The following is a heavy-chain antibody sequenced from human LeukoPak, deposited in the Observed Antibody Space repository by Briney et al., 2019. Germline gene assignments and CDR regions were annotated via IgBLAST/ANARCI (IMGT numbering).Heavy chain of an antibody. J-gene: IGHJ4*02. V-gene: IGHV1-2*02. Sequence: ASVKVSCTASGYTFTGYYMHWVRQAPGQGLEWMGWINPNIDDTNYAQKFQGRITMTRDTSISTAYMELSSPRSDDTAMYYCARGDSSSWCYFDYWGQGTLVTVSS. CDR3: ARGDSSSWCYFDY. CDR1: GYTFTGYY. CDR2: INPNIDDT. D-gene: IGHD6-13*01.